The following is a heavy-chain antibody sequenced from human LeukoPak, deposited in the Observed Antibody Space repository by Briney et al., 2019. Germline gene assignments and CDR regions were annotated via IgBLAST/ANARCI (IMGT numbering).Heavy chain of an antibody. J-gene: IGHJ6*02. CDR2: MNPNSGNT. D-gene: IGHD3-10*01. CDR3: ASFYGSGSYYYYGMDV. CDR1: GYTFTSYD. V-gene: IGHV1-8*01. Sequence: EASVKVSCKASGYTFTSYDINWVRQATGQGLEWMGWMNPNSGNTGYAQKFQGRVTMTRNTSISTAYMELSSLRSEDTAVYYCASFYGSGSYYYYGMDVWGQGTTVTVSS.